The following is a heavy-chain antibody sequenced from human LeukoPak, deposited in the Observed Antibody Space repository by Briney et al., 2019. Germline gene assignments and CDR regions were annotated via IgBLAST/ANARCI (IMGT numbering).Heavy chain of an antibody. V-gene: IGHV3-74*01. CDR3: ARDYFYGLDV. CDR1: GFTFSSYW. Sequence: GGSLRLSCEVSGFTFSSYWIHWVRQAPGKGLVWVSRFSDDEGRTVYADSVKGRFTISKDNAKNTLYLQMNSPRAEDTAVYYCARDYFYGLDVWGQGTTVTVSS. J-gene: IGHJ6*02. CDR2: FSDDEGRT.